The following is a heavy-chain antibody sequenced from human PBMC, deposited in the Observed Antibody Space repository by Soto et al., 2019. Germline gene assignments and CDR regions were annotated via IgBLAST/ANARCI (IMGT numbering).Heavy chain of an antibody. Sequence: SETLSLTCTVSGGSISSTSYYWGWIRQPPGKGLEWIGSIYYSGSTYYNPSLKSRVTISVDTSKNQFSLTLSSVTDADTAVYYCARARYDYIWGSYRYLDYWGQGTLVTVSS. J-gene: IGHJ4*02. V-gene: IGHV4-39*01. D-gene: IGHD3-16*02. CDR1: GGSISSTSYY. CDR2: IYYSGST. CDR3: ARARYDYIWGSYRYLDY.